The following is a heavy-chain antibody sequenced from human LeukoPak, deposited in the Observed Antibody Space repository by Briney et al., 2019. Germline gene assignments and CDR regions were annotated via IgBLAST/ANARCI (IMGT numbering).Heavy chain of an antibody. J-gene: IGHJ4*02. Sequence: GGSLRLSCAASGFTFSSYSMNWVRQAPGKGLEWVSYISSSSRTIYYADSAKGRFTISRDNAKNSLYLQMNSLRAEDTAVYYCARDFHVRNYDIGGYSYWGQGTLVTVSS. CDR2: ISSSSRTI. V-gene: IGHV3-48*01. CDR3: ARDFHVRNYDIGGYSY. D-gene: IGHD3-22*01. CDR1: GFTFSSYS.